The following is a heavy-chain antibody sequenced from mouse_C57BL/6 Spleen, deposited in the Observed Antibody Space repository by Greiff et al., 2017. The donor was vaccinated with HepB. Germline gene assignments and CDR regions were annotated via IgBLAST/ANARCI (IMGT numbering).Heavy chain of an antibody. V-gene: IGHV1-72*01. Sequence: VKLVESGAELVKPGASVKLSCKASGYTFTSYWMHWVKQRPGRGLEWIGRIDPNSGGTKYNEKFKSKATLTVDKPSSTAYMQLSSLTSEDSAVYYCARSSQLEWYFDYWGQGTTLTVSS. CDR3: ARSSQLEWYFDY. D-gene: IGHD1-3*01. J-gene: IGHJ2*01. CDR1: GYTFTSYW. CDR2: IDPNSGGT.